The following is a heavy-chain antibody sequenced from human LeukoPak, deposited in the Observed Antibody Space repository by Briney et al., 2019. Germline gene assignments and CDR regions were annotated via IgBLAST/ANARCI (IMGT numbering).Heavy chain of an antibody. CDR2: INTDGTRT. CDR3: ARIIGYSNQFDY. J-gene: IGHJ4*02. D-gene: IGHD5-18*01. V-gene: IGHV3-74*01. Sequence: GGSLRLSCAASGFTFKNNWMHWVRQAPGKGLMWVSRINTDGTRTTYADPVRGRFTISRDNAKSTLYLQMSSLKAEDTAVYYCARIIGYSNQFDYWGQGTLVTVSS. CDR1: GFTFKNNW.